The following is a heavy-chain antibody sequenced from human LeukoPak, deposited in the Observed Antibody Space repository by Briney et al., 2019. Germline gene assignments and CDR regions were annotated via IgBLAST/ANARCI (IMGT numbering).Heavy chain of an antibody. CDR2: IYYSGST. V-gene: IGHV4-30-4*07. J-gene: IGHJ3*02. D-gene: IGHD6-6*01. CDR1: GGSISSGGYS. CDR3: AREAPSPYSSSPPVI. Sequence: SETLSLTCAVSGGSISSGGYSWSWIRQPPGKGLEWIGYIYYSGSTYYNPSLKSRVTISVDTSKNLFSLKLSSVTAADTAVYYCAREAPSPYSSSPPVIWGQGTMVTVSS.